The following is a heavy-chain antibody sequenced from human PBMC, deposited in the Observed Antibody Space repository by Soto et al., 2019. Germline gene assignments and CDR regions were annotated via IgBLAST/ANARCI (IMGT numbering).Heavy chain of an antibody. CDR1: GFTFSNAC. Sequence: EVQLVESGGGLVKPGGSLRLSCAASGFTFSNACMNWVRQAPGKGLEWVGRIKSKTDGGTTDYAAPVKGRFTISRDDSKNTLYLQMNSLKTEDTAVYYCTTGAEQLVQYYYYYYGMDVWGQGTTVTVSS. V-gene: IGHV3-15*07. J-gene: IGHJ6*02. D-gene: IGHD6-6*01. CDR3: TTGAEQLVQYYYYYYGMDV. CDR2: IKSKTDGGTT.